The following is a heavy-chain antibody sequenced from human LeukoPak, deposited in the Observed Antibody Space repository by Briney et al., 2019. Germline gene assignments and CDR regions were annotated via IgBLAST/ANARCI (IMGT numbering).Heavy chain of an antibody. CDR1: GFTFSSYG. J-gene: IGHJ5*02. D-gene: IGHD2-2*01. V-gene: IGHV3-33*01. CDR3: ARDSSSPVMGNWFDP. CDR2: IWYDGSNK. Sequence: PGGSLRLSCAASGFTFSSYGMHWVRQAPGKGLEWVAVIWYDGSNKYYADSVKSRFTISRDNSKNTLYLQMNSLRAEDTAVYYCARDSSSPVMGNWFDPWGQGTLVTVSS.